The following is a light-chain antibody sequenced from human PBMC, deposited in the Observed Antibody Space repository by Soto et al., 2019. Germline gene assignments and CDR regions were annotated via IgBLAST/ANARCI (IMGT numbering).Light chain of an antibody. CDR1: QSIAGY. CDR2: AAS. CDR3: QQSYSTPRT. J-gene: IGKJ1*01. Sequence: DIQMTQSPSSLSPSVGDRATITCRASQSIAGYLNWYQQKPGKAPKLLVYAASSLQSGVPSRFSGSGSATDFTLTISSLQPEDFATYYCQQSYSTPRTFGQGTKVDIK. V-gene: IGKV1-39*01.